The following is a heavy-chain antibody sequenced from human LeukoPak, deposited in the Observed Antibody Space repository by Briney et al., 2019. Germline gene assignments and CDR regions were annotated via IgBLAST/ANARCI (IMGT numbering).Heavy chain of an antibody. V-gene: IGHV3-9*01. CDR1: GFTVSSNY. CDR3: AKDSLKLYYGSGSAFDY. D-gene: IGHD3-10*01. Sequence: GGSLRLSCAASGFTVSSNYMSWVRQAPGKGLEWVSGISWNSGSIGYADSVKGRFTISRDNAKNSLYLQMNSLRAEDTALYYCAKDSLKLYYGSGSAFDYWGQGTLVTVSS. CDR2: ISWNSGSI. J-gene: IGHJ4*02.